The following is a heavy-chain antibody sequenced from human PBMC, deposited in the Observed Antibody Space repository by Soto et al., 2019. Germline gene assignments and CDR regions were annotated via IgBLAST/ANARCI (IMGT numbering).Heavy chain of an antibody. Sequence: SETRSVTCTGSGGSISRGRYYWDWIRHPPGKGLEWIGSIYYSGSTYYNPSLKSRVTISVDTSKNQFSLKLSSVTAADTAVYYCARRGSGSYSDYWGQGTLVTVS. CDR3: ARRGSGSYSDY. V-gene: IGHV4-39*01. CDR2: IYYSGST. D-gene: IGHD3-10*01. CDR1: GGSISRGRYY. J-gene: IGHJ4*02.